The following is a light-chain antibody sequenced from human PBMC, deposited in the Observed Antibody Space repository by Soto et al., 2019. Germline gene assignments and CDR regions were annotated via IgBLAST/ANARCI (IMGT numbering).Light chain of an antibody. J-gene: IGLJ3*02. CDR2: EVT. CDR3: SSYAASNNCYVV. CDR1: SSDVGGYNY. V-gene: IGLV2-8*01. Sequence: QSLLTQPPSASGSPGQSVTISCTGTSSDVGGYNYVSWYQQYPGRAPKLMIYEVTKRPSGVPDRFSGSKSGNPASLTVSGLQAADDADYDGSSYAASNNCYVVFGGGTKLTVL.